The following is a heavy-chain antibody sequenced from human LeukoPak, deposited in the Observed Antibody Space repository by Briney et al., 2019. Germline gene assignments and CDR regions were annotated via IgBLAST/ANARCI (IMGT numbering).Heavy chain of an antibody. Sequence: GGTLRLSCAASGFTFSTYGMNWVRQAPGKGLEWVSTISGRGDSTYYADSVKGRFTISRDSSKNTLYLQMNSLRAEDTAVYYCTTAPVNRIQLWLRRDYWGQGTLVTVSS. V-gene: IGHV3-23*01. J-gene: IGHJ4*02. CDR3: TTAPVNRIQLWLRRDY. D-gene: IGHD5-18*01. CDR1: GFTFSTYG. CDR2: ISGRGDST.